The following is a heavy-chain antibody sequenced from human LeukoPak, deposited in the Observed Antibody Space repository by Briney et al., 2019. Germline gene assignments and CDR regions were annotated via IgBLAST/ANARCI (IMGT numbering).Heavy chain of an antibody. CDR2: IKQDGSEK. Sequence: GESLRLSCAASGFTFSSYWMSWVRQAPGKGLEWVANIKQDGSEKYYVDSVKGRFTISRDNAKNSLYLQMNGLRAEDTAVYYCARDGYCSTTSCHIGNAFDIWGQGTMVTVSS. D-gene: IGHD2-2*02. V-gene: IGHV3-7*01. J-gene: IGHJ3*02. CDR3: ARDGYCSTTSCHIGNAFDI. CDR1: GFTFSSYW.